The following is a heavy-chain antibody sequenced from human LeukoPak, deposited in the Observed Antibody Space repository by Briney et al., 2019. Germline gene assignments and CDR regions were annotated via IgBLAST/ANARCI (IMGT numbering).Heavy chain of an antibody. J-gene: IGHJ4*02. D-gene: IGHD2-15*01. CDR1: GFTFSSYG. CDR3: ARDGKVVVVAATRKGVENSLDY. CDR2: IWYDGSNK. V-gene: IGHV3-33*01. Sequence: GGSLRLSCAASGFTFSSYGMHWVRQAPGKGLEWVAVIWYDGSNKYYADSVKGRFTISRDNSKNTLYLQMNSLRAEDTAVYYCARDGKVVVVAATRKGVENSLDYWGQGTLVTVSS.